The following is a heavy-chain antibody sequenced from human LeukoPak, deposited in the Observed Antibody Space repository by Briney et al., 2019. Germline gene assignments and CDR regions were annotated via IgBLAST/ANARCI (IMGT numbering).Heavy chain of an antibody. J-gene: IGHJ6*04. CDR2: IYHSGYT. Sequence: PSETLSLTCSVSRYSIRSDYYWGWIRQPPGKGLEWIASIYHSGYTYYNASLKSRVTISVDTSKNQFSLKLSSVTAADTAVYYCARKGYNGNYRSSMDVGGKGPTVTFS. V-gene: IGHV4-38-2*02. D-gene: IGHD1-7*01. CDR3: ARKGYNGNYRSSMDV. CDR1: RYSIRSDYY.